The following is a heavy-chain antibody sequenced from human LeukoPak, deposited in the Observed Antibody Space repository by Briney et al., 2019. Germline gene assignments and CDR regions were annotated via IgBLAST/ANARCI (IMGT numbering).Heavy chain of an antibody. Sequence: ASVNVSCKASGYTFTSYDINWVRQATGQGLEWMGWMNPNSGNTGYAQKFQGRVTMTRNTSISTAYMELSSLRSEDTAVYYCARDLSSSSPWFDHWGQGTLVTVSS. CDR3: ARDLSSSSPWFDH. CDR1: GYTFTSYD. V-gene: IGHV1-8*01. CDR2: MNPNSGNT. J-gene: IGHJ5*02. D-gene: IGHD6-6*01.